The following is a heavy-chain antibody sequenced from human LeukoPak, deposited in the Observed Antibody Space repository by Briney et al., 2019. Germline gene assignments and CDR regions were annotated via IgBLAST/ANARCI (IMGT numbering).Heavy chain of an antibody. V-gene: IGHV4-34*01. CDR2: INHSGST. D-gene: IGHD3-10*01. J-gene: IGHJ5*02. Sequence: PSETLSLTCAVYGGSFSGYYWSWIRQPPGKGLEWIGEINHSGSTNYNPSLKSRVTISVDTSKNQFSLKLSSVTAADTAVYYCARFTQDYYGSGSYWFDPWGQGTLVTVSS. CDR1: GGSFSGYY. CDR3: ARFTQDYYGSGSYWFDP.